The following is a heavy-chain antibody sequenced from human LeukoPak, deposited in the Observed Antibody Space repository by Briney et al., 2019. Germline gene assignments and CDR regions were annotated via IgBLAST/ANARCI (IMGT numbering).Heavy chain of an antibody. CDR2: VSASNGNT. J-gene: IGHJ5*01. D-gene: IGHD3-22*01. Sequence: ASVKVSCKASGYNFGRHGINWLRQAPGQGLEWMGWVSASNGNTNYAQKPHDRVTMTTDTPTSTAYLELRSLRSDDTAVYYCARGNYDSRGHFFADPLNWFDSWGQGTLVTVSS. CDR3: ARGNYDSRGHFFADPLNWFDS. V-gene: IGHV1-18*01. CDR1: GYNFGRHG.